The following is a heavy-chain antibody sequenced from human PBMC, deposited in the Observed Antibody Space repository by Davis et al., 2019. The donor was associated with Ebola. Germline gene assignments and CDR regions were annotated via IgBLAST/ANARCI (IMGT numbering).Heavy chain of an antibody. CDR3: TTGYYDSSGYP. J-gene: IGHJ5*02. V-gene: IGHV3-73*01. Sequence: GGSLRLSCAASGFTFSSYAMTWVRQASGKGLEWVGRIRSKANSYATAYAASVKGRFTISRDDSKNTAYLQMNSLKTEDTAVYYCTTGYYDSSGYPWGQGTLVTVSS. CDR2: IRSKANSYAT. CDR1: GFTFSSYA. D-gene: IGHD3-22*01.